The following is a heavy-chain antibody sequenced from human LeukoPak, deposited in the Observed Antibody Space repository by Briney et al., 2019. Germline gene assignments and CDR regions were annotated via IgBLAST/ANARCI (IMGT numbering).Heavy chain of an antibody. CDR1: GDSINSYY. Sequence: PSETLSLTCSVSGDSINSYYWSWIRQPPGKGLEWIGYIYHSGSSNYNLSLKSRVTISVDTSKNQFSLRLTSVTAADTAVYYCARALRQQLLTGWFDPWGQGTLVTVSS. D-gene: IGHD6-13*01. J-gene: IGHJ5*02. CDR3: ARALRQQLLTGWFDP. V-gene: IGHV4-59*01. CDR2: IYHSGSS.